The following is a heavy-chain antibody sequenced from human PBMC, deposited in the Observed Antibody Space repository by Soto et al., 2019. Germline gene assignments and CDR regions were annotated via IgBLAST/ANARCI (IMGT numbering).Heavy chain of an antibody. V-gene: IGHV3-7*01. Sequence: PGGSLRLSCATSGFTFSSYWMSWVRQAPGNGLEWVANINQDGSEKYYLDSVKGRFTISRDNAKNSLYLQVNSLRAEDTAVYYCAKRKEVYYNGMDVWGQGTTVTVSS. CDR3: AKRKEVYYNGMDV. CDR1: GFTFSSYW. CDR2: INQDGSEK. J-gene: IGHJ6*02.